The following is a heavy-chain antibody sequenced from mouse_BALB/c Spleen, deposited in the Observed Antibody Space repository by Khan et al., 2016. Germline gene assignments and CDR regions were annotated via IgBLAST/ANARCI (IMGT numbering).Heavy chain of an antibody. CDR2: ISYSGST. V-gene: IGHV3-2*02. J-gene: IGHJ2*01. CDR3: GRTARIEY. Sequence: EVQLQESGPGLVKPSQSLSLTCSVTGYSITSGYGWNWIRQFPGNKLEWMGYISYSGSTYYNPSLKSRISITRDTSKNQFFLQLNSVTTEDTARYYYGRTARIEYWGQGTTLTVSS. D-gene: IGHD1-2*01. CDR1: GYSITSGYG.